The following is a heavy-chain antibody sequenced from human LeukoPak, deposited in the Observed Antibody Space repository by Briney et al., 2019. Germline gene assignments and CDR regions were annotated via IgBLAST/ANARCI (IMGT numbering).Heavy chain of an antibody. Sequence: GGSLRLSCAASGFTFSSYGMHWVRQAPGKGLEWVAFIRYDGSNKYYADSVKGRFTISRDNSKNTLCLQMNSLRAEDTAVYYCAKDSAGFGELSCFDYWGQGTLVTVSS. V-gene: IGHV3-30*02. J-gene: IGHJ4*02. CDR2: IRYDGSNK. CDR3: AKDSAGFGELSCFDY. D-gene: IGHD3-10*01. CDR1: GFTFSSYG.